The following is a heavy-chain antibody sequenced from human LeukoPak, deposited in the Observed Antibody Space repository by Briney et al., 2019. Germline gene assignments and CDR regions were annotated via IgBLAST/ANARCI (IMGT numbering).Heavy chain of an antibody. CDR1: GFTFSSYG. Sequence: GTSLRLSCVASGFTFSSYGIHWVRQAPGQGLEWVAVIWYDASNKYYGDSVKGRFAISRDNSKSTLYLQMNSLRVEDTAVYYCVKDFGRNLGGPGYWGRGTLVTVSS. CDR3: VKDFGRNLGGPGY. J-gene: IGHJ4*02. D-gene: IGHD3-10*01. CDR2: IWYDASNK. V-gene: IGHV3-33*06.